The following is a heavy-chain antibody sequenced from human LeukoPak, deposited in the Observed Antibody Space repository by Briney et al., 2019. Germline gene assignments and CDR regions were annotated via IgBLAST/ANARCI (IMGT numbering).Heavy chain of an antibody. V-gene: IGHV3-23*01. D-gene: IGHD3-10*01. J-gene: IGHJ4*02. CDR3: ARGMVRGNDY. CDR2: ISGSGGNT. Sequence: GGSLRLSCAASGFTFSSDGMSWVRRAPGKGPEWVSGISGSGGNTYYADSVKGRFTISRDNAKNSLYLQMNSLRAEDTAVYYCARGMVRGNDYWGQGTLVTVSS. CDR1: GFTFSSDG.